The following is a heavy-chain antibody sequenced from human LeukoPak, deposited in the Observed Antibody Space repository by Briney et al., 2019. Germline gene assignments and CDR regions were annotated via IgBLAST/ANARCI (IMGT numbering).Heavy chain of an antibody. D-gene: IGHD3-9*01. CDR1: GFTFTTYG. J-gene: IGHJ4*02. V-gene: IGHV3-23*01. CDR2: ISGSGGST. Sequence: PGGSLRLSCSASGFTFTTYGMNWVRQAPGKGLEWVSAISGSGGSTYYADSVKGRFTISRDNSKNTLYLQMNSLRAEDTAVYYCAKAGPSQFLTGFDYWGQGTLVTVSS. CDR3: AKAGPSQFLTGFDY.